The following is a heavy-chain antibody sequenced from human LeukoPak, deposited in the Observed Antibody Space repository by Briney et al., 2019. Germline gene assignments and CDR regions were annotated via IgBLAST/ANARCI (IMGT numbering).Heavy chain of an antibody. CDR2: IYSGGST. CDR1: GFTVSSNY. D-gene: IGHD2-15*01. V-gene: IGHV3-53*01. J-gene: IGHJ4*02. Sequence: GGSLRLSCAASGFTVSSNYMSWVRQAPGKGLEWVSVIYSGGSTYYADSVRGRFTISRDNSKNTLYLQMNSLRAEDTAVYYCAKGGIVVVVAANPPAYWGQGTLVTVSS. CDR3: AKGGIVVVVAANPPAY.